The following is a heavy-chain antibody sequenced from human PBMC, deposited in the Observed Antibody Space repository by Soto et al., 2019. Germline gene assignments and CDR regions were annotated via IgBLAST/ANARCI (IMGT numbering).Heavy chain of an antibody. Sequence: GGSMRLSCTASGFTFNSDALGWGCLPPGKGLQWVVGISASGGSTYYGPSVKGRFTISRDSSKNTLHLQIDSLRGEDTAIYYCAKATTYSYDTDAFDFWGHGTMVTVSS. D-gene: IGHD3-22*01. CDR1: GFTFNSDA. CDR3: AKATTYSYDTDAFDF. V-gene: IGHV3-23*01. J-gene: IGHJ3*01. CDR2: ISASGGST.